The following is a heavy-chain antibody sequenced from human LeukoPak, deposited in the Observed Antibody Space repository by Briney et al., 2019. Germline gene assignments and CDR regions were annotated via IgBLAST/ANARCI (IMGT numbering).Heavy chain of an antibody. J-gene: IGHJ4*02. V-gene: IGHV4-31*03. CDR3: ARDYHAGGYFDY. CDR1: GGSISSGAYY. CDR2: IYYSGST. D-gene: IGHD1-1*01. Sequence: SQTLSLTCTVSGGSISSGAYYWSWIRQHPGQGLEWIAYIYYSGSTYYNPSLKSRVTISVDTSKNQFSLKLSSVTAADTAVYYCARDYHAGGYFDYWGQGTLVTVSS.